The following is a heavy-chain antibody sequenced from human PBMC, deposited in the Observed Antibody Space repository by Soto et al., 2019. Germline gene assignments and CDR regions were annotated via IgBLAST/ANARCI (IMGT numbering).Heavy chain of an antibody. D-gene: IGHD3-16*01. CDR1: GYTFTNHG. CDR2: INPYNANT. J-gene: IGHJ3*02. V-gene: IGHV1-18*04. Sequence: QVQLVQSGTEVKKPGASVKVSCKTSGYTFTNHGINWVRQAPGQGLEWMGWINPYNANTNYAQKLQGRVTRTTDTATATAYMDLRSLTSDETAGYYCARDRVAGIWGDAFDIWGQGTVVTVSS. CDR3: ARDRVAGIWGDAFDI.